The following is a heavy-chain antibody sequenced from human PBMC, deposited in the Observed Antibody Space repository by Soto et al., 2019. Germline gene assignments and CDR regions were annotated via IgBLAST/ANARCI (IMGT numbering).Heavy chain of an antibody. CDR1: GGSISSGDYY. J-gene: IGHJ6*04. D-gene: IGHD3-3*01. CDR2: IYYSGST. V-gene: IGHV4-30-4*01. CDR3: ARDNILGILYGGMDV. Sequence: SETLSLACTVSGGSISSGDYYWSWIRQPPGKGLEWIGYIYYSGSTYYNPSLKSRVTISVDTSKNQFSLKLSSVTAADTAVYYCARDNILGILYGGMDVWGEGTTVTVSS.